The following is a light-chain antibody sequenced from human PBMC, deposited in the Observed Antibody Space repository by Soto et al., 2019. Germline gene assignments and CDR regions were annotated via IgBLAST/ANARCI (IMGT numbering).Light chain of an antibody. J-gene: IGKJ1*01. CDR3: QQYNSYSPT. CDR2: GAS. CDR1: QSVSRNY. V-gene: IGKV3-20*01. Sequence: EIVLTQSPGTLSLSPGERATLSCRSSQSVSRNYLAWYQQKPGQAPRLLIYGASSRANGIPDRFSGSGSGTEFTLTISSLQPDDFATYYCQQYNSYSPTFGQGTKVDIK.